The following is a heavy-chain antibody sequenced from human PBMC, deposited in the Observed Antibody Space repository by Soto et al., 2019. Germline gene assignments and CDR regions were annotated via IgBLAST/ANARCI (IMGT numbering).Heavy chain of an antibody. CDR3: ARESEDLTSNFDY. J-gene: IGHJ4*02. CDR1: VFTFSIYS. V-gene: IGHV3-21*01. CDR2: ISSTTNYI. Sequence: PWGSLRISCASSVFTFSIYSMNWVRQAPGKGLEWVSSISSTTNYIYYADSMKGRFTVSRDNGKNSVYLDMNSLSAEDTAVYYCARESEDLTSNFDYWGQGTMVTVSS.